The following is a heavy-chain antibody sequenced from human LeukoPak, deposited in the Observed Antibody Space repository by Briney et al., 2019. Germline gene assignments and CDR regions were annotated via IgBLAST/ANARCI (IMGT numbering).Heavy chain of an antibody. Sequence: PGRSLRLSCTASGFTFCDYAMSWVRQAPGKGLEWVGFIRSKAYGGTTEYAASVKGRFTISRDDSKSIAYLQMNSLKTEDTAVYYCTRDWYYYDSLDIWGQGTMVTVSS. CDR2: IRSKAYGGTT. CDR1: GFTFCDYA. D-gene: IGHD3-22*01. CDR3: TRDWYYYDSLDI. J-gene: IGHJ3*02. V-gene: IGHV3-49*04.